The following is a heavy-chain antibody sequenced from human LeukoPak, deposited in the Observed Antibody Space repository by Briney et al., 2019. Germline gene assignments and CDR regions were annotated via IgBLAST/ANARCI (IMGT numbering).Heavy chain of an antibody. CDR3: ARRRRGDYDYYFDY. D-gene: IGHD4-17*01. Sequence: GGSLRLSCAASGFTVSSNYMGWVRHAPGKGLELVSVIYSGGSTYYADSVKGRFTISRDNSKNTLYLKMNSLRAEDTAVYYCARRRRGDYDYYFDYWGQGTLVTVSS. CDR1: GFTVSSNY. CDR2: IYSGGST. V-gene: IGHV3-66*02. J-gene: IGHJ4*02.